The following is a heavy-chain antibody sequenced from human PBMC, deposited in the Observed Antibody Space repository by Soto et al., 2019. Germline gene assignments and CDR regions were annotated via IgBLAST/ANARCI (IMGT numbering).Heavy chain of an antibody. CDR3: ARGRSSGWYGARGGWFDP. CDR2: INHSGST. Sequence: PSETLSLTCAVYGGSFSGYYWSWIRQPRGKGLEWIGEINHSGSTNYNPSLKSRVTISVDTSKNQFSLKLSSVTAADTAVYYCARGRSSGWYGARGGWFDPWGQGTLVTVSS. J-gene: IGHJ5*02. CDR1: GGSFSGYY. V-gene: IGHV4-34*01. D-gene: IGHD6-19*01.